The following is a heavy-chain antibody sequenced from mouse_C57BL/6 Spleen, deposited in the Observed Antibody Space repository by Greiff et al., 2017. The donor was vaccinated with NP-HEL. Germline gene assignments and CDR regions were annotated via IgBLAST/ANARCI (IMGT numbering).Heavy chain of an antibody. J-gene: IGHJ1*03. CDR2: INPNYGTT. CDR1: GYSFTDYN. D-gene: IGHD2-1*01. Sequence: EVKLQQSGPELVKPGASVKISCKASGYSFTDYNMNWVKQSNGKSLEWIGVINPNYGTTSYNQKFKGKATLTVDQSSSTAYMQLNSLTSEDSAVYYCAGWYYGNSWYFDVWGTGTTVTVSS. V-gene: IGHV1-39*01. CDR3: AGWYYGNSWYFDV.